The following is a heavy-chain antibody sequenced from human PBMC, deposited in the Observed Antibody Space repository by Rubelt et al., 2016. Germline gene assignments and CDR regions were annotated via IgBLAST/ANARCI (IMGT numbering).Heavy chain of an antibody. V-gene: IGHV1-2*06. Sequence: QVQLVQSGSELKKPGASVKVSCKASGYNFTDYYMHWVRQAPGQGLEWMGRINPNNDGTNYAQKFQGRVTMTRETSIITAFMELNRLRSDDTAVYYCVRDGATWYEDFWGQGTLDTVSS. J-gene: IGHJ4*02. CDR1: GYNFTDYY. CDR2: INPNNDGT. D-gene: IGHD6-13*01. CDR3: VRDGATWYEDF.